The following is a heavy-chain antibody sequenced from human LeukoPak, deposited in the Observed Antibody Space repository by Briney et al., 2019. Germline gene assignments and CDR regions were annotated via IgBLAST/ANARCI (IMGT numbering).Heavy chain of an antibody. CDR2: ISSSGSTI. J-gene: IGHJ2*01. D-gene: IGHD5-12*01. CDR1: GFTFSDYY. CDR3: AGSPWLESKWYFDL. V-gene: IGHV3-11*04. Sequence: GRSLRLSCAASGFTFSDYYMSWIRQAPGKGLEWVSYISSSGSTIYYADSVKGRFTISRDNAKNSLYLQMNSLRAEDTAVYYCAGSPWLESKWYFDLCGRSNLVTVSS.